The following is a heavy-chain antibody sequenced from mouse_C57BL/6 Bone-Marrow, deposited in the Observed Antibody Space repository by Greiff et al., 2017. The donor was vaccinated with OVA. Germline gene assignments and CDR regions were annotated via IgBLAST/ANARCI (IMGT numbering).Heavy chain of an antibody. V-gene: IGHV14-2*01. D-gene: IGHD1-1*01. Sequence: LVESGAELVKPGASVKLSCTASGFNIKDYYLHWVKQRTEQGLEWIGRIDPEDGETKYAPKFQGKATITADTSSNTAYLQLSSLTSEDTAVYYCAPHYYGSSYWYFDVWGTGTTVTVSS. CDR3: APHYYGSSYWYFDV. J-gene: IGHJ1*03. CDR2: IDPEDGET. CDR1: GFNIKDYY.